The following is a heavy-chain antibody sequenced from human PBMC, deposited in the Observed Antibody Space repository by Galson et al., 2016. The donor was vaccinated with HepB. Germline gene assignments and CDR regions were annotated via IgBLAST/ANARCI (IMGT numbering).Heavy chain of an antibody. Sequence: QSGAEVKKPGESLKISCKGFGYNFTTYWIGWVRQMPGKGLEWMGIIYPGDSDTRYSPSFQGQVTISADKSTNTAYLQWSGLKASDTAMFYCARVRDEICYDSNDDERRCHDSSFDYWGQGTLVTVSS. D-gene: IGHD3-22*01. CDR1: GYNFTTYW. J-gene: IGHJ4*02. CDR3: ARVRDEICYDSNDDERRCHDSSFDY. V-gene: IGHV5-51*01. CDR2: IYPGDSDT.